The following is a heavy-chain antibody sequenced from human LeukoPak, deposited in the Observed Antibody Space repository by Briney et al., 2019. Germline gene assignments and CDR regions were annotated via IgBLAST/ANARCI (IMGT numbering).Heavy chain of an antibody. V-gene: IGHV3-7*02. Sequence: GGSLRLSCVASAFAFSSNWMSWVRQAPGKGLEWVASIKEDGSETYYVDSVKGRFTISRDNAKNSLYLQMNSLRAEDTAVYYCARIYYDSSGYRLFDYWGQGTLVTVSS. CDR3: ARIYYDSSGYRLFDY. CDR2: IKEDGSET. J-gene: IGHJ4*02. CDR1: AFAFSSNW. D-gene: IGHD3-22*01.